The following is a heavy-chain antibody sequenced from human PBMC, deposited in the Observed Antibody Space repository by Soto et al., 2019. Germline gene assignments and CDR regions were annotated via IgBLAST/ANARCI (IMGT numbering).Heavy chain of an antibody. J-gene: IGHJ6*02. Sequence: QVQLEQSGAEVKKPGSSLKVSCKATGGTFNKYAISWVRQAPGQGLEWMAGIIPVYGTPNYAQRFQDRVTIIADESTTTAYMEVNSLTSEGTAIYYCSIVTAYGMDVWGPGTTVIVSS. CDR3: SIVTAYGMDV. D-gene: IGHD2-15*01. V-gene: IGHV1-69*01. CDR2: IIPVYGTP. CDR1: GGTFNKYA.